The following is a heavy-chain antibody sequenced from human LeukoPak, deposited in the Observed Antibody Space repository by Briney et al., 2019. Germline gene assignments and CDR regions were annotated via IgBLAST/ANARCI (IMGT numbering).Heavy chain of an antibody. V-gene: IGHV3-9*01. CDR2: ISWNSGSI. CDR1: GFTFDDYA. J-gene: IGHJ4*02. D-gene: IGHD2-15*01. CDR3: AKTSGGNY. Sequence: GGSLRLSCAASGFTFDDYAMHWVRQAPGKGLEWVSGISWNSGSIGYADSVKGRFTISRDNAKNSLYLQMDSLRAEDTALYYCAKTSGGNYWGQGTLVTVSS.